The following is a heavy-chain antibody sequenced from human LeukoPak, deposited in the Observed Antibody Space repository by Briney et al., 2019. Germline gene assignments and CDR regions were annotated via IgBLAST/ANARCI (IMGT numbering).Heavy chain of an antibody. CDR2: ISGSGGST. Sequence: GGSLRLPCAASGFTFSSYAMSWVRQAPGKGLEWVSAISGSGGSTYYADSVKGRFTISRDNSKNTLYLQMNSLRAEDTAVYYCAKDIHWLGYFDYWGQGTLVTVSS. V-gene: IGHV3-23*01. D-gene: IGHD3-9*01. CDR3: AKDIHWLGYFDY. J-gene: IGHJ4*02. CDR1: GFTFSSYA.